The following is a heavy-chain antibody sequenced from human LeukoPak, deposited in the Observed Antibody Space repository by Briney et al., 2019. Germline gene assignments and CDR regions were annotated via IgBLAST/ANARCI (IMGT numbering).Heavy chain of an antibody. J-gene: IGHJ4*02. CDR1: GFTFSSIA. V-gene: IGHV3-30-3*01. Sequence: PGQSLRLSCAASGFTFSSIAMHWVRQAPGKGLEWVAVISYDGSTTYYADSVKGRFTISRDNAKNSLYLQMNSLRAEDTAVYYCARDTYGDYLFDYWGQGTLVTVSS. D-gene: IGHD4-17*01. CDR3: ARDTYGDYLFDY. CDR2: ISYDGSTT.